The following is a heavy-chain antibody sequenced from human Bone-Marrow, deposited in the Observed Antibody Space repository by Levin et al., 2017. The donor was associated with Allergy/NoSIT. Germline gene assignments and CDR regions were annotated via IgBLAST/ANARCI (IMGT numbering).Heavy chain of an antibody. J-gene: IGHJ6*02. CDR1: GYTFTSYY. D-gene: IGHD1-26*01. Sequence: ASVKVSCKASGYTFTSYYMHWVRQAPGQGLEWMGIINPSGGSTSYAQKFQGRVTMTRDTSTSTVYMELSSLRSEDTAVYYCASGIVGATSYYYYGMDVWGQGTTVTVSS. CDR2: INPSGGST. CDR3: ASGIVGATSYYYYGMDV. V-gene: IGHV1-46*01.